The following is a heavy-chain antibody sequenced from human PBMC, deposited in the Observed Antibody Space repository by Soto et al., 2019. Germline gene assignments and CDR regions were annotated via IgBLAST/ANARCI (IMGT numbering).Heavy chain of an antibody. V-gene: IGHV3-48*01. Sequence: GGSLILSCAASGFTFSSYIMNWVRQAPGKGLEWVSYISSSSSTIYYADSVKGRFTISRDNAKNSLYLQMNSLRAEDTAVYYCARDTYYDYIWGSYRSSYAFDIWGQGTMVTVSS. J-gene: IGHJ3*02. CDR2: ISSSSSTI. CDR3: ARDTYYDYIWGSYRSSYAFDI. D-gene: IGHD3-16*02. CDR1: GFTFSSYI.